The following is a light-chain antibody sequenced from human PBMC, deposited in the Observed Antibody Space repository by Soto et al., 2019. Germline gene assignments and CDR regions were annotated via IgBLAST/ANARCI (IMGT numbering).Light chain of an antibody. Sequence: DIHVTQSPSTLSASVGDRVTITCRASQSISSWLAWYQQKPGKAPKLLIYDASSLESGVPSRFSGSGSGTEFTLTISSLQPDDFATYYCQQYNSYQGTFGQGTKVDIK. J-gene: IGKJ1*01. V-gene: IGKV1-5*01. CDR1: QSISSW. CDR3: QQYNSYQGT. CDR2: DAS.